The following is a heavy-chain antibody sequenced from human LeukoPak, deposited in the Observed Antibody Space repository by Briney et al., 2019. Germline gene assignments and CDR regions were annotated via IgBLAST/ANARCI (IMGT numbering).Heavy chain of an antibody. CDR2: IYSGGST. CDR3: ARESSSSWSAVDY. J-gene: IGHJ4*02. D-gene: IGHD2-2*01. V-gene: IGHV3-53*01. CDR1: GFTVSSNY. Sequence: GGSLRLSCAASGFTVSSNYMSWVRQAPGKGLEWVSVIYSGGSTYYADSVKGRFTISRDNSKNTLYLQMNSLRAEDTAVYYCARESSSSWSAVDYCGQGTLVTVSS.